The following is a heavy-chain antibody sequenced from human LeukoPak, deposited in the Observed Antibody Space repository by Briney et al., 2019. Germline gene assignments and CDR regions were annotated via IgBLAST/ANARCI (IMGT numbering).Heavy chain of an antibody. CDR1: GFSLSTSGMS. CDR3: ARGTSGSYLDY. CDR2: IDWEDDK. V-gene: IGHV2-70*04. Sequence: SGPALVKPTQTLTLTCTFSGFSLSTSGMSVSWIRQPPGKALEWLARIDWEDDKFYSTSQKTRLTISKDTSKNQVVLTMTNMDPVDTATYYCARGTSGSYLDYWGQGTLVTVSS. D-gene: IGHD1-26*01. J-gene: IGHJ4*02.